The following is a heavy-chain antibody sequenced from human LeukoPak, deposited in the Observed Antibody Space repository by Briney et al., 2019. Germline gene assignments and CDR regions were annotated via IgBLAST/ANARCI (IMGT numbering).Heavy chain of an antibody. D-gene: IGHD4-17*01. CDR3: AREIHDYGSYYFDY. J-gene: IGHJ4*02. Sequence: SETLFLTCTVSGGSVSSGSYYWSWIRQPPGKGLEWIGYIYYSGSTNYNPSLKSRVTISVDTSKNQFSLKLSSVTAADTAVYYCAREIHDYGSYYFDYWGQGTLVTVSS. V-gene: IGHV4-61*01. CDR1: GGSVSSGSYY. CDR2: IYYSGST.